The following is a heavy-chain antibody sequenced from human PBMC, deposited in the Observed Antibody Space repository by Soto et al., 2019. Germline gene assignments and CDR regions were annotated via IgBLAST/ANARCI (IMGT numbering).Heavy chain of an antibody. CDR2: IGTAGDT. CDR1: GFTFSSYD. V-gene: IGHV3-13*01. CDR3: ARAREHFSGYGMDV. Sequence: LRLSCAASGFTFSSYDMHWVRQATGKGLEWVSAIGTAGDTYYPGSVKGRFTISRENAKNSLYLQMNSLRAGDTAVYYCARAREHFSGYGMDVWGQGTTVTVSS. J-gene: IGHJ6*02. D-gene: IGHD3-3*02.